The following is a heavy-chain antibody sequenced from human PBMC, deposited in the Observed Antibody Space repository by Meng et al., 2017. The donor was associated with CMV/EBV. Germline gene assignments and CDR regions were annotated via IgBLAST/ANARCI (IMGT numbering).Heavy chain of an antibody. CDR1: GYSFTSYW. D-gene: IGHD3-22*01. CDR2: IAPSDSYT. V-gene: IGHV5-10-1*01. CDR3: AGTYYYDSSGYNH. J-gene: IGHJ4*02. Sequence: KGSGYSFTSYWISWVRQMPGKGLEWMGRIAPSDSYTNYSPSFQGHVTISADKSISTAYLQWSSLKASDTAMYYCAGTYYYDSSGYNHWGQGTLVAVSS.